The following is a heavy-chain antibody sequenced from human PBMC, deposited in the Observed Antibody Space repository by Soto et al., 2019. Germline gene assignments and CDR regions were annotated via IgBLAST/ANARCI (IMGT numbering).Heavy chain of an antibody. CDR2: IYWDHDK. Sequence: QITLKESGPTLVKPTQTLTLTCTFSGFSLSTSGVGVGWIRQPPGKALEWLALIYWDHDKRYSPSLKRRLPITNDTXXHXVXXTMPNIDPVDTATYYCAHRLDYCSSTICTPNSFDPWGQGPLVTVSS. V-gene: IGHV2-5*02. J-gene: IGHJ5*02. CDR1: GFSLSTSGVG. D-gene: IGHD2-2*01. CDR3: AHRLDYCSSTICTPNSFDP.